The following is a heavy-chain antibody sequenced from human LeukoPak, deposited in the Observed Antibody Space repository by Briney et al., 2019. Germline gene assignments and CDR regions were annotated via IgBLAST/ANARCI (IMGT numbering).Heavy chain of an antibody. CDR3: ARESSGGVIDSYYFDY. CDR2: IYYSGST. J-gene: IGHJ4*02. D-gene: IGHD3-16*02. CDR1: GGSISSGGYY. V-gene: IGHV4-31*03. Sequence: SETLSLTCTVSGGSISSGGYYRSWIRQHPGKGLEWIGYIYYSGSTYYNPSLKSRVTISVDTSKNQFSLKLSSVTAADTAVYYCARESSGGVIDSYYFDYWGQGTLVTVSS.